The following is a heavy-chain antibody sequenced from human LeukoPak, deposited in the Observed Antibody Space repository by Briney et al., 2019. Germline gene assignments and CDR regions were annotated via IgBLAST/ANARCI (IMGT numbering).Heavy chain of an antibody. Sequence: PSQTLSLTCTVSGGSISSGGYSWSWIRQPPGKGLEWIGEINHSGSTNYNPSLKSRVTISVDTSKNQFSLKLSSVTAADTAVYYCARDKMVRGVIAGWFDPWGQGTLVTVSS. CDR3: ARDKMVRGVIAGWFDP. J-gene: IGHJ5*02. V-gene: IGHV4-30-2*01. CDR1: GGSISSGGYS. CDR2: INHSGST. D-gene: IGHD3-10*01.